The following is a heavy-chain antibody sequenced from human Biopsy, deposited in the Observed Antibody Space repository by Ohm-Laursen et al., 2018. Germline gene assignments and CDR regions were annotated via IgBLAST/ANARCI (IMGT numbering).Heavy chain of an antibody. CDR3: ARAADYYDPYYYYGLDV. CDR1: GGSFSGYY. CDR2: INHRGST. Sequence: SDTLSLTRAVYGGSFSGYYWSWIRQPPGKGLEWIGEINHRGSTNYNPSLKGRVTISVDTSKNQFSLKLRSVTAADTAVYYCARAADYYDPYYYYGLDVWGQGTTVTVSS. J-gene: IGHJ6*02. V-gene: IGHV4-34*01. D-gene: IGHD3-16*01.